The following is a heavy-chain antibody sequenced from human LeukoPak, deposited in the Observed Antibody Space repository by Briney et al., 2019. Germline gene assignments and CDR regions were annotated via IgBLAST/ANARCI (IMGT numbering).Heavy chain of an antibody. CDR3: ARGAMIVVVDAFDI. J-gene: IGHJ3*02. D-gene: IGHD3-22*01. CDR1: GYSISSGYY. CDR2: IYLSGRT. Sequence: PPESLSLTCTVSGYSISSGYYWGWIRQPPGKGLEWIGTIYLSGRTFYNPSLKSRVTISVDTSKNQISLKLTSVTAADTAVYYCARGAMIVVVDAFDIWGKGTMVTVSS. V-gene: IGHV4-38-2*02.